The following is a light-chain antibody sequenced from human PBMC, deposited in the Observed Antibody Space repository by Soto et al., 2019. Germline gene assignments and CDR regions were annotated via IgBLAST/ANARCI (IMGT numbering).Light chain of an antibody. Sequence: DMHMTQSPSSVSACVLDAVGGSFLASQSVSGWLAWYQQKPGEAPKLLIYDASALPRGVPSRFSGSGSGTKFTLTIASLQPDDFATYYCQQYETFSGTFGPGTKVDIK. CDR2: DAS. V-gene: IGKV1-5*01. CDR3: QQYETFSGT. J-gene: IGKJ1*01. CDR1: QSVSGW.